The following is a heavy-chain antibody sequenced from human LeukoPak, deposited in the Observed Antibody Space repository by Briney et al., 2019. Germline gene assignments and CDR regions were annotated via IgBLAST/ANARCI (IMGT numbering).Heavy chain of an antibody. CDR2: INPNSGGT. D-gene: IGHD3-10*01. J-gene: IGHJ5*02. Sequence: GASVKVSCKASGYTFTGYYMHWVRQAPGQGLEWMGWINPNSGGTNYAQKFQGRVTMTRDTSISTAYMELSRLRSDDTAVYYCARYMVRDANWFDPWGQGTLVTVSS. CDR1: GYTFTGYY. CDR3: ARYMVRDANWFDP. V-gene: IGHV1-2*02.